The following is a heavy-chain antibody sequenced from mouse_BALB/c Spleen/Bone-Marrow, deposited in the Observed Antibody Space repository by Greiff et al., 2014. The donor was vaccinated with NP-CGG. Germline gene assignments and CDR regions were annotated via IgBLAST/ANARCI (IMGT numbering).Heavy chain of an antibody. J-gene: IGHJ3*01. Sequence: EVQLMESGPELVKPGASVKISCKASGYTFTDYWMHWVKQRPGKGLEWIGAINPSNGGTTYNQKFKGKATLTVDKSSSTAYMEPPSLSTEVTAVNSYVSAFYFGNCVFAYWGQGTLVTVSA. D-gene: IGHD2-1*01. CDR1: GYTFTDYW. CDR3: VSAFYFGNCVFAY. CDR2: INPSNGGT. V-gene: IGHV1-18*01.